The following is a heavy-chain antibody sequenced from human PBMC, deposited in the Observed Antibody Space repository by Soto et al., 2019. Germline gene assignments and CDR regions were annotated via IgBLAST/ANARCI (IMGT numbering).Heavy chain of an antibody. CDR3: ARADTAMVSSMDV. D-gene: IGHD5-18*01. Sequence: GRSLRLSCAASGFTFSSYGMHWVRQAPGEGLEWVAVISYDGSNKYYADSVKGRFTISRDNSKNTLYLQMNSLRAEDTAVYYCARADTAMVSSMDVWGQGTTVTV. CDR1: GFTFSSYG. CDR2: ISYDGSNK. J-gene: IGHJ6*02. V-gene: IGHV3-30*03.